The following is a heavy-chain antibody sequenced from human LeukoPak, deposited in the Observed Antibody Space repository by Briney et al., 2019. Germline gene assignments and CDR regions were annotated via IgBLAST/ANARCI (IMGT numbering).Heavy chain of an antibody. V-gene: IGHV3-23*01. CDR1: GFTFGSYA. Sequence: GRSLRLSCAASGFTFGSYAMSWVRQAPGKGLEWVACIRGGGTGSYYADSVKGGFTIIRDNSKTTMYLQKNSRRAEDVAVYYCARSGLLYASFDYWGQGTLVTVSS. CDR3: ARSGLLYASFDY. J-gene: IGHJ4*02. CDR2: IRGGGTGS. D-gene: IGHD3-16*01.